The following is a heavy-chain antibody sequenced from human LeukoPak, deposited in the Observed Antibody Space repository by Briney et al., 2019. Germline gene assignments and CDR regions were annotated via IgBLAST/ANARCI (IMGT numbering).Heavy chain of an antibody. CDR2: MNPHSDNT. CDR3: ARGRRDVFDI. CDR1: GYTFNFYD. V-gene: IGHV1-8*03. J-gene: IGHJ3*02. Sequence: ASVKVSCKASGYTFNFYDIHWVRQAAGQGLEWMGWMNPHSDNTGYAQKFMGRITLTRNTSTSVAYMELTNLRSEDTAVYFCARGRRDVFDIWGQGTMVIVS.